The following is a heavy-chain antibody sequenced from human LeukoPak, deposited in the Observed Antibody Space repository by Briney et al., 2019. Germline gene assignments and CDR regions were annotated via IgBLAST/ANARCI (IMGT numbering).Heavy chain of an antibody. V-gene: IGHV1-24*01. Sequence: ASVTVSFKLSVCTLTERSMHWLRQSRGKGRDWVGGFDPADGDTVYAQHLEGRVTMTLDTSTDTAYVELSGLRSEDTAVYYCATPRDLFNFDYWGQGTLVIVSS. CDR1: VCTLTERS. CDR2: FDPADGDT. J-gene: IGHJ4*02. CDR3: ATPRDLFNFDY. D-gene: IGHD3-10*01.